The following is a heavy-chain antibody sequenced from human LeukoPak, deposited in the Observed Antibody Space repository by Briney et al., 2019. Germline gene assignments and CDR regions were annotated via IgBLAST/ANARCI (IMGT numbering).Heavy chain of an antibody. CDR3: AKDVSRHYCSSTSCPVGY. V-gene: IGHV3-23*01. J-gene: IGHJ4*02. Sequence: GGSLRLSCAASGFTFSSYAMSWVRQAPGKGLEWVSAISGSGGSTYYADSVKGRFTISRDNSKNTLYLQMNSLRAEDTAVYYCAKDVSRHYCSSTSCPVGYWGQGTLVTVS. CDR1: GFTFSSYA. D-gene: IGHD2-2*01. CDR2: ISGSGGST.